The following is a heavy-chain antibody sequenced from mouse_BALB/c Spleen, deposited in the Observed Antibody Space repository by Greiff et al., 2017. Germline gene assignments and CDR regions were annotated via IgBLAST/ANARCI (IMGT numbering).Heavy chain of an antibody. CDR1: GFTFSSYT. V-gene: IGHV5-9*03. CDR2: ISSGGGNT. J-gene: IGHJ4*01. Sequence: EVKVEESGGGLVKPGGSLKLSCAASGFTFSSYTMSWVRQTPEKRLEWVATISSGGGNTYYPDSVKGRFTISRDNAKNNLYLQMSSLRSEDTALYYCARLGYYAMDYWGQGTSVTVSS. CDR3: ARLGYYAMDY.